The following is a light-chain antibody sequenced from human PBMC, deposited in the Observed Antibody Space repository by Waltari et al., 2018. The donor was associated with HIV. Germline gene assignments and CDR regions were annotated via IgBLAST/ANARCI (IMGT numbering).Light chain of an antibody. CDR3: AAWDDTLSGPD. CDR2: RNN. Sequence: QSVLTQPPSASGTPGQRVTISCSGSRSNIGSNYVYWYQQLPGTAPKLLIYRNNERPSGVPGRFSGSNSGTSAPLAISGLRSEGEADYYCAAWDDTLSGPDFGTGTKVTVL. CDR1: RSNIGSNY. J-gene: IGLJ1*01. V-gene: IGLV1-47*01.